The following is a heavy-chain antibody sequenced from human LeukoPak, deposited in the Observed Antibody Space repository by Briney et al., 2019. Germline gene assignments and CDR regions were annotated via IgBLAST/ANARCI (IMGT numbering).Heavy chain of an antibody. CDR3: ARAGYDYVWGSPPLDY. Sequence: GGSLRLSCAASGFTFSSYEMNWVRQAPGKGLEWVSYISSSGSTIYYADSVKGRFTISRDIAKNSLYLQMNSLRAEDTAVYYCARAGYDYVWGSPPLDYWGQGTLVTVSS. CDR2: ISSSGSTI. V-gene: IGHV3-48*03. J-gene: IGHJ4*02. CDR1: GFTFSSYE. D-gene: IGHD3-16*01.